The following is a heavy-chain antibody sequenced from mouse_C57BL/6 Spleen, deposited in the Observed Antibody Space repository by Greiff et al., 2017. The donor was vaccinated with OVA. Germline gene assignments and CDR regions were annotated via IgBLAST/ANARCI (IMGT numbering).Heavy chain of an antibody. D-gene: IGHD1-1*01. CDR1: GYAFSSYW. CDR3: AIITTVVAGYYYAMDY. V-gene: IGHV1-80*01. Sequence: QVQLQQSGAELVKPGASVKLSCTASGYAFSSYWMNWVKQRPGKGLEWIGQIYPGDGVTNYTGKFKGKATLTADKSSSTAYMQLSSLTSEDSAVYVCAIITTVVAGYYYAMDYWGQGTSVTVSS. J-gene: IGHJ4*01. CDR2: IYPGDGVT.